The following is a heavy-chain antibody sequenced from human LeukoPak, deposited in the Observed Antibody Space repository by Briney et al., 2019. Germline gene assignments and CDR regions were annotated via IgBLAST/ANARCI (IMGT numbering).Heavy chain of an antibody. CDR1: GFTFSSYG. Sequence: GGSLRLSCAASGFTFSSYGMHWVRQAPGKGLEWVAVIWYDGSNKYYADSVKGRFTISRDNSKNTLYLQMNSLRAEDTAVYYCARVRVDCSSTSCYLYFDYWGQGTLVTVSS. J-gene: IGHJ4*02. V-gene: IGHV3-33*01. CDR2: IWYDGSNK. CDR3: ARVRVDCSSTSCYLYFDY. D-gene: IGHD2-2*01.